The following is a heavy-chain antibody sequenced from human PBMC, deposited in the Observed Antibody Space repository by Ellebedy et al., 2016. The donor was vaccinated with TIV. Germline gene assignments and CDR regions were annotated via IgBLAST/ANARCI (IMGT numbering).Heavy chain of an antibody. CDR3: ARANRGGSLLRFDY. V-gene: IGHV4-39*07. CDR2: IYYSGST. Sequence: SETLSLXCTVSGGSISSSSYYWGWIRQPPGKGLEWIGSIYYSGSTYYNPSLKSRVTISVDTSKNQFSLKLSSVTAADTAVYYCARANRGGSLLRFDYWGQGTLVTVSS. D-gene: IGHD2-15*01. J-gene: IGHJ4*02. CDR1: GGSISSSSYY.